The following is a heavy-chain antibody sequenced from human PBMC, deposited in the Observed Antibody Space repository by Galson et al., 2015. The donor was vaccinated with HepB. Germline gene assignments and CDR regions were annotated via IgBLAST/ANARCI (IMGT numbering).Heavy chain of an antibody. CDR1: GFTFSSYA. V-gene: IGHV3-30-3*01. D-gene: IGHD5-24*01. CDR3: ARGPKSTRDGYTAF. CDR2: ISYDGSNK. J-gene: IGHJ4*02. Sequence: SLRLSCAASGFTFSSYAMHWVRQAPGKGLEWVAVISYDGSNKYYVDSVKGRFTISRDNSKNTLYLQMNSLRAEDTAVYYCARGPKSTRDGYTAFWGQGTLVTVSS.